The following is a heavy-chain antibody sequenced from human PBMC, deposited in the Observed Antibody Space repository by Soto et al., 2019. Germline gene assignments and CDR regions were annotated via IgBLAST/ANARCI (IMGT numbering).Heavy chain of an antibody. V-gene: IGHV4-59*01. J-gene: IGHJ5*02. CDR2: IDYSGST. Sequence: QVQLQESGPGLVKPSETLSLTCTVSGGSISSYYWSWIRQPPGKGLEWIGYIDYSGSTNYNPSLKSRVTISVDTSKNQFSLKLSSVTAADTAVYYCARGVNWFDPWGQGTLVTVSS. CDR3: ARGVNWFDP. CDR1: GGSISSYY.